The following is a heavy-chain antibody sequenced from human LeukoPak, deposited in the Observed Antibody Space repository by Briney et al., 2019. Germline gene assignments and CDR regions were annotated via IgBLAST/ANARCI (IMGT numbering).Heavy chain of an antibody. V-gene: IGHV3-13*01. J-gene: IGHJ6*03. D-gene: IGHD6-13*01. CDR3: ARAMCYSSSWYPYYYYYMDV. CDR2: IGTAGDT. CDR1: GFTFSSYG. Sequence: PGGSLRLSCAASGFTFSSYGMHWVRQATGKGLEWVSAIGTAGDTYYPGSVKGRFTISRENAKNSLYLQMNSLRAGDTAVYYCARAMCYSSSWYPYYYYYMDVWGKGTTVTVSS.